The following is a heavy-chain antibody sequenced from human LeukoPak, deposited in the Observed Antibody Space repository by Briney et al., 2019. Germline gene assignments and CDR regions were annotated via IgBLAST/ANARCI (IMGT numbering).Heavy chain of an antibody. CDR2: IDQSENT. D-gene: IGHD4-17*01. V-gene: IGHV4-34*01. CDR3: ARERGDYGYYYYGMDV. CDR1: GESFIGYY. J-gene: IGHJ6*02. Sequence: SETLSLTCAVYGESFIGYYWSWIRQSPGKGLEWIGEIDQSENTNYNPSLKSRLTVSVDTSKNQFSLKLRSVTAADTAVYYCARERGDYGYYYYGMDVWGQGTMVTVSS.